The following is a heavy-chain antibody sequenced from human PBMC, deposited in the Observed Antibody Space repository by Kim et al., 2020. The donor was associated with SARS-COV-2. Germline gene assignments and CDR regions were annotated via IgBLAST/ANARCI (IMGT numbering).Heavy chain of an antibody. J-gene: IGHJ4*02. Sequence: SETLSLTCAVYGGSFSGYYWSWIRQPPGKGLEWIGEINHSGSTNYNPSLKSRVTISVDTSKNQFSLKLSSVTAVDTAVYYCARGRLVSSWYNYWGQGTLVTVSS. CDR2: INHSGST. CDR3: ARGRLVSSWYNY. CDR1: GGSFSGYY. D-gene: IGHD6-13*01. V-gene: IGHV4-34*01.